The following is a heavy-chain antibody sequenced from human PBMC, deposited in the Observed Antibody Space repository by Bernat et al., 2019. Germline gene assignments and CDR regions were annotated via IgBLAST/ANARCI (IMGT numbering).Heavy chain of an antibody. CDR2: IKSKTDGGTT. V-gene: IGHV3-15*07. CDR1: GFTFSNAW. CDR3: TTDGIVGATTFDY. J-gene: IGHJ4*02. D-gene: IGHD1-26*01. Sequence: EVQLVESGGGLVKPGGSLRLSCAASGFTFSNAWMNWVRQAPGKGQEWVGRIKSKTDGGTTDYAAPVKGRFTISRDDSKNTLYLQMNSLKTEDTAVYYCTTDGIVGATTFDYWGQGTLVTVSS.